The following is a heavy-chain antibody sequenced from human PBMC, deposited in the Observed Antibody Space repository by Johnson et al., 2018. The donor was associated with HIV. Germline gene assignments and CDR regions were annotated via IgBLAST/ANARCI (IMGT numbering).Heavy chain of an antibody. CDR1: GFTFSTYG. J-gene: IGHJ3*02. D-gene: IGHD2-15*01. CDR2: MWYDGSNK. V-gene: IGHV3-33*06. CDR3: AKTPRGHAFDI. Sequence: QVQLVESGGGVVQPGRSLRLSCAASGFTFSTYGMHWVRQAPGKGLEWVAVMWYDGSNKYYADSVKGRFTISRDNSKNTLYLQMNSLRAEDTAVYYCAKTPRGHAFDIWGQGTMVTVSS.